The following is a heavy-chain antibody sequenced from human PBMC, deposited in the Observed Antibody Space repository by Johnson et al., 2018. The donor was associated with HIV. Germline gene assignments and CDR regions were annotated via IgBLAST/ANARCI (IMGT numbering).Heavy chain of an antibody. V-gene: IGHV3-64*01. CDR3: ARGAFDI. CDR1: GFTFSNYG. CDR2: ISSNGGST. Sequence: VQLVESGGGVVQPGRSLRLSCAASGFTFSNYGMHWVRQAPGKGLEYVSAISSNGGSTYYANSVKGRFTISRDNSKNTLYLQMGSLRAEDMAVYYCARGAFDIWGQGTMVTVSS. D-gene: IGHD3-10*01. J-gene: IGHJ3*02.